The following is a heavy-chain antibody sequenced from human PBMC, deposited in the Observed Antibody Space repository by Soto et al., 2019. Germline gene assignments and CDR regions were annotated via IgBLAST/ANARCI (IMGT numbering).Heavy chain of an antibody. CDR3: ARDYNYRVKGMYV. D-gene: IGHD5-12*01. V-gene: IGHV4-59*12. Sequence: ASETLSLTCTVSGVSIISYYWSWILQSPGKGLEWIGYIYYSESTNYNPSLKSRVIISVDKSKNQFSLRMSSVTAADTAVYFCARDYNYRVKGMYVCGQGTSVIVSS. CDR2: IYYSEST. CDR1: GVSIISYY. J-gene: IGHJ6*02.